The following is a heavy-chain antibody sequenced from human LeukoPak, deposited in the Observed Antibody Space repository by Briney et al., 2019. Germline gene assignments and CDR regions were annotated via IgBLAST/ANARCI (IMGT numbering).Heavy chain of an antibody. CDR1: GGSFSGYY. V-gene: IGHV4-34*01. D-gene: IGHD6-13*01. J-gene: IGHJ4*02. Sequence: PSETLSLTCAVHGGSFSGYYWSWIRQPPGKGLEWIGEINHSGSTNYNPSLKSRVTISVDTSKNQFSLKLSSVTAADTAVYYCARSRAAGTNYFDYWGQGTLVTVSS. CDR2: INHSGST. CDR3: ARSRAAGTNYFDY.